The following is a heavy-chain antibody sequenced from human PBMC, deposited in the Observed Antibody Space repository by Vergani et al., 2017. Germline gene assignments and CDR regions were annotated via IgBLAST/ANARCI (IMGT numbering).Heavy chain of an antibody. CDR1: GDSVSSNSAA. CDR2: TYYRSKWYN. J-gene: IGHJ6*03. V-gene: IGHV6-1*01. D-gene: IGHD4-17*01. CDR3: ARGGVPVTTPYYYYMDV. Sequence: QVQLQQSGPGLVKPSQTLSLTCAISGDSVSSNSAAWNWISQSPSRGLEWLGRTYYRSKWYNDYAVSVKSRITINPDTPKNQFSLQLNSVTPEDTAVYYFARGGVPVTTPYYYYMDVWGKGTTVTVSS.